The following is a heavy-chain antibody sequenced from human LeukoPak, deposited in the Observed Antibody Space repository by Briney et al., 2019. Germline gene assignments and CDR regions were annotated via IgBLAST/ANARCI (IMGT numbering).Heavy chain of an antibody. J-gene: IGHJ4*02. Sequence: GRSLRLSCAVSGFIFSSYGMHWVRQAPGKGLEWVAVISYEGSNKYYADSVRGRFTISRDNSKDTLYLQMNSLRAEDTTVYYCARDLRFGESPTFDYWGQGTLVTVSS. D-gene: IGHD3-10*01. CDR3: ARDLRFGESPTFDY. CDR1: GFIFSSYG. V-gene: IGHV3-30*03. CDR2: ISYEGSNK.